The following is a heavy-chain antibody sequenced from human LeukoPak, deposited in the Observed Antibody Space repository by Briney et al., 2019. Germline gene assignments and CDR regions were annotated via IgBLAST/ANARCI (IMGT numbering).Heavy chain of an antibody. J-gene: IGHJ3*02. D-gene: IGHD3-3*01. CDR1: GFTFTIFG. CDR3: ARTYDFGRGPPGDAFDN. V-gene: IGHV3-48*01. Sequence: GGSLRLSCAASGFTFTIFGFNWVRQAPGKVPEWVSYIDARSGITYYADSVQGRFTISRDNAQESVFLQMNSLRADDTAVYYCARTYDFGRGPPGDAFDNWGPGTLVTVSS. CDR2: IDARSGIT.